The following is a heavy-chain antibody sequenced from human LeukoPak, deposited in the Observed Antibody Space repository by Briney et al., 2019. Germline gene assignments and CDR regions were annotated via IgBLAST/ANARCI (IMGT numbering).Heavy chain of an antibody. CDR3: ARAGYDSSGYYSY. CDR2: INPSGGST. CDR1: GYTFTNYY. V-gene: IGHV1-46*01. D-gene: IGHD3-22*01. J-gene: IGHJ4*02. Sequence: ASVKVSCKASGYTFTNYYMHWMRQAPGQGLEWMGIINPSGGSTSYAQKFQGRVTMTRDTSTSSVYMELSSLRSDDTAVYYCARAGYDSSGYYSYWGQGTLVSVSS.